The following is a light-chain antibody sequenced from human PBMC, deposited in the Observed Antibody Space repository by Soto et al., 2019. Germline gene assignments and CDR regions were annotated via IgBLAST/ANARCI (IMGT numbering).Light chain of an antibody. J-gene: IGKJ3*01. CDR1: QDISNY. CDR2: DAS. Sequence: DIQMTQSPSSLSASVGDRVTITCQASQDISNYLNWYQQKPGKAPKLLIYDASNLETGVPSRFXESGSGTDFTFTISSLQPEDIATYYCQQYDNLPPLFTFGPGTKVDIK. CDR3: QQYDNLPPLFT. V-gene: IGKV1-33*01.